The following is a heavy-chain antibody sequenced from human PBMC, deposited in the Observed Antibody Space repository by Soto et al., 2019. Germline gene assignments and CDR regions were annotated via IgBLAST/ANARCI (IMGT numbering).Heavy chain of an antibody. Sequence: QVQLVQSGAEVKKPGASVKVSCKASGYTFTSYGISWVRQAPGQGLEWMGWISAYNGNTNYAQKLQGRVTMTTDTXXXTXXXXXXXXXXXXXXXXYCAXXWAAAGPFDYWGQGTLVTVSS. CDR1: GYTFTSYG. CDR3: AXXWAAAGPFDY. D-gene: IGHD6-13*01. J-gene: IGHJ4*02. V-gene: IGHV1-18*01. CDR2: ISAYNGNT.